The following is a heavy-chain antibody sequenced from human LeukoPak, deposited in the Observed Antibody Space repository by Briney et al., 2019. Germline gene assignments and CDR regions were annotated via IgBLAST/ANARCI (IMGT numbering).Heavy chain of an antibody. D-gene: IGHD4-23*01. CDR1: GGSISSGSYY. CDR2: IYTSGST. J-gene: IGHJ4*02. Sequence: PSETLSLTCAVSGGSISSGSYYWSWIRQPAGKGLEWIGRIYTSGSTNYNPSLKSRVTISVDTSKNQFSLKLSSVTAADTAVYYCARGGLRWYNFDYWGQGTLVTVSS. V-gene: IGHV4-61*02. CDR3: ARGGLRWYNFDY.